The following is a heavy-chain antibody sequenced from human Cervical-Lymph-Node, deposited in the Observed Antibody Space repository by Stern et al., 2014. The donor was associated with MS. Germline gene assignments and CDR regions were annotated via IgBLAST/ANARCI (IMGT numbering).Heavy chain of an antibody. D-gene: IGHD5-12*01. V-gene: IGHV3-74*01. Sequence: EDQLVESGGGLVQPGGSLRLSCAASGFTFSSYWMHWVRQAPGKGLVWVSRINSDGSSTSYADSVKGRFTISRDNAKNTLYLQMNSLRAEDTAVYYCARDYQYSGYAILVGLIDYWGQGTLVTVSS. J-gene: IGHJ4*02. CDR2: INSDGSST. CDR3: ARDYQYSGYAILVGLIDY. CDR1: GFTFSSYW.